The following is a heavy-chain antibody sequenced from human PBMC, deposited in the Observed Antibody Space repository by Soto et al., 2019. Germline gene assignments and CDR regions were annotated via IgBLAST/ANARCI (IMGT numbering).Heavy chain of an antibody. Sequence: GGSLRLSCAASGFTFSDYSMSWFRQAPGKGLEWVSYISTTSNTIYYADSVKGRFTISRDNAENSLYLQMTSLRAEDTAIYYCARRSYFDYWGQGTLVTSPQ. CDR2: ISTTSNTI. CDR3: ARRSYFDY. J-gene: IGHJ4*02. V-gene: IGHV3-11*01. CDR1: GFTFSDYS. D-gene: IGHD3-10*01.